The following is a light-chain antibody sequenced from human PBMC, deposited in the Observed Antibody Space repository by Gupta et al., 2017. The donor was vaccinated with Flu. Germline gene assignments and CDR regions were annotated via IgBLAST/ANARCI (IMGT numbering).Light chain of an antibody. J-gene: IGKJ3*01. Sequence: EIVLTQSPATLSLSPGERATLSCRASQSVSSYLAWYQQKPGQAPRLLIYDASNRATGIPARFSGSGSGTDFTLTISSLEPEDFAVYYWQQRSNSHTFGHGTKVDIK. CDR1: QSVSSY. CDR3: QQRSNSHT. V-gene: IGKV3-11*01. CDR2: DAS.